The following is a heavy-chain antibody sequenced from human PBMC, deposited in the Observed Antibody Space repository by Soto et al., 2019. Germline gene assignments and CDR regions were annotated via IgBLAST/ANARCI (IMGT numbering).Heavy chain of an antibody. J-gene: IGHJ4*02. Sequence: QVQLQESGPGLVKPSQTLSLTCTVSGGSISSGGYYWSWIRQHPGKGLEWIGYIYYSGSTYYNPSLKSRVTISVDTSKNQFSLELSSVTAADTAVYYCAREDTVTTSYFDYWGQGTLVTVSS. CDR3: AREDTVTTSYFDY. V-gene: IGHV4-31*03. D-gene: IGHD4-17*01. CDR2: IYYSGST. CDR1: GGSISSGGYY.